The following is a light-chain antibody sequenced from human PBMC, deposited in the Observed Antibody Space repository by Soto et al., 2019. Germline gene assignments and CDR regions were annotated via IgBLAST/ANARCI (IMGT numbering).Light chain of an antibody. CDR2: GAS. CDR1: QSISSSY. J-gene: IGKJ1*01. CDR3: QQHGSSPRT. V-gene: IGKV3-20*01. Sequence: EIVLTQSPGTLSLSPGKRVTLSCRASQSISSSYLAWYQQKPGQAPRLLLYGASSRATGIPDRFSGSGSGTDFTLTISRLEPEDFAVYYCQQHGSSPRTFGKGTKVEIK.